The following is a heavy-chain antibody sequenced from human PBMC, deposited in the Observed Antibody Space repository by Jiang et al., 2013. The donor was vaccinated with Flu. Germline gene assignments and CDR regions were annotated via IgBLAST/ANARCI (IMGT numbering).Heavy chain of an antibody. CDR2: INHSGST. D-gene: IGHD3-9*01. J-gene: IGHJ6*02. V-gene: IGHV4-34*01. CDR1: GGSFSGYY. CDR3: ARMGTRYRRYYYYGMDV. Sequence: KPSETLSLTCAVYGGSFSGYYWSWIRQPPGKGLEWIGEINHSGSTNYNPSLKSRVTISVDTSKNQFSLKLSSVTAADTAVYYCARMGTRYRRYYYYGMDVWGQGTTVTVSS.